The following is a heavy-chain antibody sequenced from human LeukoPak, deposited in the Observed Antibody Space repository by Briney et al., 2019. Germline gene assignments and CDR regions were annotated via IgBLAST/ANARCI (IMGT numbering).Heavy chain of an antibody. D-gene: IGHD2-15*01. V-gene: IGHV3-30*02. CDR1: EFTFNSYG. J-gene: IGHJ4*02. Sequence: PGGSLRLSCTASEFTFNSYGMHWVRQAPGKGLEWVAFIRFDGSDEHYADSVKGRFTISRDNSKSTLYLQMNSLRAEDTAVYYCAKDRRGSCNAGSCYCCDYWGRGALVTVS. CDR3: AKDRRGSCNAGSCYCCDY. CDR2: IRFDGSDE.